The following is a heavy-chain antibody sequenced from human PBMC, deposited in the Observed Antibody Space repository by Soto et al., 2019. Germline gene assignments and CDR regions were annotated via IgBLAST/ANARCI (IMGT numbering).Heavy chain of an antibody. Sequence: PGGSLRLSCAASGFTFSSCGMNWVRQAPGKGLEWVSSITGSSAYIHYADSVRGRFTISRDNAKNSLYLQMNSLRAEDTAVYYCAREWANYWGQGTLVTVSS. J-gene: IGHJ4*02. CDR3: AREWANY. V-gene: IGHV3-21*01. D-gene: IGHD1-26*01. CDR1: GFTFSSCG. CDR2: ITGSSAYI.